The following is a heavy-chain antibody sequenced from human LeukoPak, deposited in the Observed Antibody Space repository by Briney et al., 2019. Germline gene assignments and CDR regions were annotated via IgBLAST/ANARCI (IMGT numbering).Heavy chain of an antibody. CDR1: EFTVISNY. J-gene: IGHJ4*02. CDR3: ARDQEGGTYSRGFDL. D-gene: IGHD1-26*01. V-gene: IGHV3-53*01. Sequence: SGGSLRLSCAASEFTVISNYMTWVRQAPGKGLEWVSVLYADDKTDYADSVKGRFTISRDNSKNTLYLQMNSLGAEDTAMYYCARDQEGGTYSRGFDLWGQGTRVIVSS. CDR2: LYADDKT.